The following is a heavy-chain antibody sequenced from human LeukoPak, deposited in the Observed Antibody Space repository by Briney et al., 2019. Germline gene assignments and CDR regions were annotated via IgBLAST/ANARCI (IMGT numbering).Heavy chain of an antibody. CDR1: GGAISGGAYC. CDR2: ICNSGST. D-gene: IGHD3-10*01. J-gene: IGHJ6*03. CDR3: ARDEAGARFGAYYMDV. Sequence: SETLSLTCTGSGGAISGGAYCWSWIRQHPGKGLEWIGFICNSGSTDYNPSLKTRATISVDMSNSQFSLKLRSVTAAATAVYYCARDEAGARFGAYYMDVWGKGTTVTVSS. V-gene: IGHV4-31*03.